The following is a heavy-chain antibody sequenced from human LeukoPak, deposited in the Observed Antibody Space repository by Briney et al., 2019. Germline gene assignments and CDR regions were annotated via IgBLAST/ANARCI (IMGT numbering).Heavy chain of an antibody. V-gene: IGHV1-8*02. J-gene: IGHJ4*02. Sequence: ASVKVSCKASGGTFSSYAISWVRQATGQGLEWMGWMNPNSGNTGYAQKFQGRVTMTRNTSISTAYMELSSLRSEDTAVYYCARDRSIVGAPDYWGQGTLVTVSP. CDR3: ARDRSIVGAPDY. D-gene: IGHD1-26*01. CDR1: GGTFSSYA. CDR2: MNPNSGNT.